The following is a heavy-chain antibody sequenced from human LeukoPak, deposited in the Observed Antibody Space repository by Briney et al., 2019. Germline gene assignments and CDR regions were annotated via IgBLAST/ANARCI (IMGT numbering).Heavy chain of an antibody. CDR3: ATYPS. Sequence: GGSLRLSCAASGFTFSTNAMSWVRRAPGKGLEWVSAVSGSGDSTYYADSVKGRFTISRDNAKNSLYLQMNSLRAEDTAVYYCATYPSWGQGTLVTVSS. CDR2: VSGSGDST. CDR1: GFTFSTNA. V-gene: IGHV3-23*01. J-gene: IGHJ4*02.